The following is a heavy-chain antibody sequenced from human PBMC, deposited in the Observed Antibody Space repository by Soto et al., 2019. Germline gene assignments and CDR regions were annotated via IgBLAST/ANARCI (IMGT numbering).Heavy chain of an antibody. CDR2: ISWNSGSI. V-gene: IGHV3-9*01. CDR1: GFTFDDYA. D-gene: IGHD3-10*01. J-gene: IGHJ6*02. CDR3: AKDAITMVRGVISYYGMDV. Sequence: DVQLVESGGGLVQPGRSLRLSCAASGFTFDDYAMHWVRQAPGKGLEWVSGISWNSGSIGYADSVKGRFTISRDNAKNSLYLQMNSLRAEDTALYYCAKDAITMVRGVISYYGMDVWGQGTTVTVSS.